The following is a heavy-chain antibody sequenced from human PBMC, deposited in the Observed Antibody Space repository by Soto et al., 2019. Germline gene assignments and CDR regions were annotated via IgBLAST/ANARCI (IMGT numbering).Heavy chain of an antibody. D-gene: IGHD1-7*01. CDR1: GFTISTHG. CDR3: AAATTWNFHFPY. CDR2: IWYYGSNK. J-gene: IGHJ4*02. V-gene: IGHV3-33*03. Sequence: QAQLVESGGGVVQPGTSLRLSCAASGFTISTHGMHGVRQSPGKGLEWLANIWYYGSNKFYAESVKGRFSISKDNSKNTLYLQMSSLRAEDTAVYYCAAATTWNFHFPYWGQGTQVTVSS.